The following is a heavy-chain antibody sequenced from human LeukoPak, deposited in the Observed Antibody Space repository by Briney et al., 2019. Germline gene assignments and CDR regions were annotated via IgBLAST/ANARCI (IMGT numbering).Heavy chain of an antibody. Sequence: SETLSLTCAVSGGSISSGGYSWSWIRQPPGKGLEWIGYIYHSGSTYYNPSLKSRVTISVDRSKNQFSLKLSSVTAADTAVYYCARGPRGNYHDYWGQGTLVTVSS. CDR2: IYHSGST. CDR3: ARGPRGNYHDY. CDR1: GGSISSGGYS. V-gene: IGHV4-30-2*01. J-gene: IGHJ4*02. D-gene: IGHD1-26*01.